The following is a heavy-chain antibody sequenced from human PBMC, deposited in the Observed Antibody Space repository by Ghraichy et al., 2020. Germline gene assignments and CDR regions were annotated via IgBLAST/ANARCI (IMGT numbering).Heavy chain of an antibody. CDR2: IYYSGST. D-gene: IGHD3-16*01. J-gene: IGHJ4*02. Sequence: SETLSLTCTVSGGSISSYYWSWIRQPPGKGLEWIGYIYYSGSTNYNPSLKSRVTISVDTSKNQFSLKLSSVTAADTAVYYCARLPGTRDATGDDYWGQGTLVTVSS. CDR1: GGSISSYY. V-gene: IGHV4-59*08. CDR3: ARLPGTRDATGDDY.